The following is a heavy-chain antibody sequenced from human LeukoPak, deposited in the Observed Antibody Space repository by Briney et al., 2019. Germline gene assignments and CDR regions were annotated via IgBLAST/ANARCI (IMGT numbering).Heavy chain of an antibody. CDR3: ARTVESRLITFGGVIVYFDY. CDR1: GYSFTSYW. V-gene: IGHV5-51*01. CDR2: IYPGDSDT. Sequence: GESLKISCRGSGYSFTSYWIGWVRQMPGKGLEWMGIIYPGDSDTRYSPSFQGQVTISADKSISTAYLQWSSLKASDTAMYYCARTVESRLITFGGVIVYFDYWGQGTLVTVSS. D-gene: IGHD3-16*02. J-gene: IGHJ4*02.